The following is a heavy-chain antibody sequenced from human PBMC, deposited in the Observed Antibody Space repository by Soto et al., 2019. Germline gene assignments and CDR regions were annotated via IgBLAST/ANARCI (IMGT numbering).Heavy chain of an antibody. CDR3: ATGTLAPYYYYGMDV. J-gene: IGHJ6*02. Sequence: GASVKVSCKAPGGTFSSYAISWVRQAPGQGLEWMGGIIPIFGTANYAQKFQGRVTITADESTSTAYMELSSLRSEDTAVYYCATGTLAPYYYYGMDVWGQGTTVTVSS. CDR2: IIPIFGTA. CDR1: GGTFSSYA. V-gene: IGHV1-69*13. D-gene: IGHD1-26*01.